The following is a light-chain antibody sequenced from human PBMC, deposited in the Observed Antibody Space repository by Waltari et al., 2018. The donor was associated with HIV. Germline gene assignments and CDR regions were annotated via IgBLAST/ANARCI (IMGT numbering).Light chain of an antibody. Sequence: QSALTQPASVSGSPGQSITLYCTGTSTDVGGSNYVSWHLQHQGEAPKLILPDVSPRPSGISNRFSGSKSGNTASLTISGLQTEDEADYYCSSYTSRVTYVFGTGTRVTVL. CDR1: STDVGGSNY. CDR3: SSYTSRVTYV. V-gene: IGLV2-14*03. CDR2: DVS. J-gene: IGLJ1*01.